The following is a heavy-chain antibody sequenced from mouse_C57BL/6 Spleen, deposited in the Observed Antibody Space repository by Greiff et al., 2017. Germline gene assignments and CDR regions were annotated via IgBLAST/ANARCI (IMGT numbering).Heavy chain of an antibody. CDR2: IYPGNGDT. J-gene: IGHJ1*03. Sequence: QVQLQQSGPELVKPGASVKISCKASGYAFSSSWMNWVKQRPGKGLEWIARIYPGNGDTNYNGKFKGKATLTADTSSSTAYMPLSSLTSENSAVYFGTRMSYYGSSYGDFDVWGTGTTVTVSS. D-gene: IGHD1-1*01. CDR3: TRMSYYGSSYGDFDV. CDR1: GYAFSSSW. V-gene: IGHV1-82*01.